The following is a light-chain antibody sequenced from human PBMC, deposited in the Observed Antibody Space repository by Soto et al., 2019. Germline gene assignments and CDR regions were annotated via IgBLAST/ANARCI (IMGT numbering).Light chain of an antibody. V-gene: IGKV3-15*01. CDR3: QRYNDWLFA. J-gene: IGKJ2*01. Sequence: EIVLTQSPATLSVSPGERVTLSCRASETLISFLAWYQQKPGQAPTLFIYGASTRATGVPARFSGSGSATDFTLTISSLQSEDFAVYYCQRYNDWLFAVGQGTKLEI. CDR1: ETLISF. CDR2: GAS.